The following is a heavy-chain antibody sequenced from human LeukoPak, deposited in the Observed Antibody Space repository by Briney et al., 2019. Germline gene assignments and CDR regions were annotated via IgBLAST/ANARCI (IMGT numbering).Heavy chain of an antibody. Sequence: QTGGSLRLSCAASGFTFDDYAMHWVRQAPGKGLEWVSGISWNSGSIGFADSVKGRFTISRDNAKNSVYLQMNSLRAEDTALYYCVKDRGSVVRGVNISGFDYWGQGTLVTVSS. J-gene: IGHJ4*02. V-gene: IGHV3-9*01. D-gene: IGHD3-10*01. CDR2: ISWNSGSI. CDR3: VKDRGSVVRGVNISGFDY. CDR1: GFTFDDYA.